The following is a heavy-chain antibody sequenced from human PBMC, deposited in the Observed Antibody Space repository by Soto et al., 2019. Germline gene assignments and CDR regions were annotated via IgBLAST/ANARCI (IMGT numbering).Heavy chain of an antibody. CDR2: IRSKANSYAT. Sequence: PGGSLRLSCAASGFTFSGSAMHWVRQASGKGLEWVGRIRSKANSYATAYAASVKGRFTISRDDSKNTAYLQMNSLKTEDTAVYYCTRIYDSSGYDTWRLPSDYWGQGT. V-gene: IGHV3-73*01. CDR1: GFTFSGSA. J-gene: IGHJ4*02. CDR3: TRIYDSSGYDTWRLPSDY. D-gene: IGHD3-22*01.